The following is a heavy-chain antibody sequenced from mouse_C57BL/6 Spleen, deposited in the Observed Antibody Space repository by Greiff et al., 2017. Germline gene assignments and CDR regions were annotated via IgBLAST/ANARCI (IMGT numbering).Heavy chain of an antibody. CDR3: AREGGILYAMDY. CDR1: GFTFSSYA. J-gene: IGHJ4*01. D-gene: IGHD2-14*01. Sequence: EVKLMESGGGLVKPGGSLKLSCAASGFTFSSYAMSWVRQTPETRLEWVATISDGGSYTYYPDNVKGRFTISRDNAKNNLYLQMSHLKSEDTAMYYCAREGGILYAMDYWGQGTSVTVSS. CDR2: ISDGGSYT. V-gene: IGHV5-4*01.